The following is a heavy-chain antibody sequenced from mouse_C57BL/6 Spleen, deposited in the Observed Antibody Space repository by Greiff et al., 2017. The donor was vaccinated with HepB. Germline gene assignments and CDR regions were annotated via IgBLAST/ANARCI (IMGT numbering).Heavy chain of an antibody. CDR1: GYTFTSYW. CDR3: ARQAREGTWDY. D-gene: IGHD3-2*02. J-gene: IGHJ2*01. CDR2: IDPNSGGT. V-gene: IGHV1-72*01. Sequence: QVQLKQPGAELVKPGASVKLSCKASGYTFTSYWMHWVKQRPGRGLEWIGRIDPNSGGTKYNEKFKSKATLTVDKPSSTAYMQLSSLTSEDSAVYYCARQAREGTWDYWGQGTTLTVSS.